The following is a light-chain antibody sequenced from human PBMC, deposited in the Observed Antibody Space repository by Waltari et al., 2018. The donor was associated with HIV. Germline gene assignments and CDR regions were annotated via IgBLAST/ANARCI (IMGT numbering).Light chain of an antibody. CDR2: AAA. CDR3: QQANSFPIT. CDR1: QGISTW. V-gene: IGKV1-12*01. J-gene: IGKJ5*01. Sequence: DIQMTQSPSSVSASVGDRVTITCRASQGISTWLACYRQKPGKAPKLLIYAAASLQTGVPFRFSVSGSGTDFTLTIGGLQPEDFATYCCQQANSFPITFDQGTRLEIK.